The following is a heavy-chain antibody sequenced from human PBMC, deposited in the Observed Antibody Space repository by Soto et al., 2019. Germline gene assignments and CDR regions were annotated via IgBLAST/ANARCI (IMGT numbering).Heavy chain of an antibody. D-gene: IGHD6-19*01. CDR1: GGSTSSGGYS. CDR2: ISHSGST. CDR3: ASGGLLPDY. Sequence: QLQLQESGSGLVKPSQTLSLTCAVSGGSTSSGGYSWSWLRQPPGKGLEWIGYISHSGSTYYNPSLKSRVTISVETSKNQFSLRLSSVTAADTAVYYCASGGLLPDYWGQGTLVTVSS. J-gene: IGHJ4*02. V-gene: IGHV4-30-2*01.